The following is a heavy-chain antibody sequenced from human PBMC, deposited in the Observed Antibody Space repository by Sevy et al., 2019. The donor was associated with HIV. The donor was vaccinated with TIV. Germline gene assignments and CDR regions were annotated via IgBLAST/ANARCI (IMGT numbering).Heavy chain of an antibody. V-gene: IGHV1-24*01. CDR2: FDPQDVKT. D-gene: IGHD2-15*01. CDR1: GYTLTKLS. Sequence: ASVKVSCKVSGYTLTKLSIDWVRQAPGKALEWMGEFDPQDVKTISSQRFQGRLTMTVDTSTDTAYMELSSLTSEGTAVYYCATVGLRYFSGSSSYQGDWFDPWGQGTLVTVSS. CDR3: ATVGLRYFSGSSSYQGDWFDP. J-gene: IGHJ5*02.